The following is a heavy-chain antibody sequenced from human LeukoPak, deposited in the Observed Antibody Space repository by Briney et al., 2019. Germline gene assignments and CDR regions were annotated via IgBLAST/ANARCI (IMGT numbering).Heavy chain of an antibody. J-gene: IGHJ6*02. CDR2: INHSGST. Sequence: SETLSLTCAVYGGCFSGYYWSWIRQPPGKGLEWIGEINHSGSTNYNPSLKSRVTISVDTSKNQFSLKLSSVTAADTAVYYCARRGKYQLPYYGMDVWGQGTTVTVSS. D-gene: IGHD2-2*01. V-gene: IGHV4-34*01. CDR1: GGCFSGYY. CDR3: ARRGKYQLPYYGMDV.